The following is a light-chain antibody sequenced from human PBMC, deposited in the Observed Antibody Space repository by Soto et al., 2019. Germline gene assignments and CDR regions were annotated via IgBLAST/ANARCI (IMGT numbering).Light chain of an antibody. Sequence: QSALTQPPSASGSPGQSVTISCTGTGTDVGGYNYVSWYQQHPGKAPKLMIYEVTNRPSGVPDRFSGSKSGNTASLTVSGLQAEDEADYYCSSYAGSNNFVVFGGGTKLTVL. V-gene: IGLV2-8*01. CDR2: EVT. J-gene: IGLJ2*01. CDR1: GTDVGGYNY. CDR3: SSYAGSNNFVV.